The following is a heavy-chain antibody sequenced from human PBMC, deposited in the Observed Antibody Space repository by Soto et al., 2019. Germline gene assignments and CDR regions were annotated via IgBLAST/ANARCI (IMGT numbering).Heavy chain of an antibody. J-gene: IGHJ3*02. CDR1: GDSISSSNSH. V-gene: IGHV4-39*01. D-gene: IGHD3-3*02. Sequence: SETLSLTCTVSGDSISSSNSHWVWTRQPPGKGLEYIGSVYYGGAIFYSGNIYYNPSLKSRVTISVDTSKNQFSLRLSSVTAADTGVYYCVRYDRINMKPYSPEGFHIWGQGTMVTVSS. CDR2: VYYGGAIFYSGNI. CDR3: VRYDRINMKPYSPEGFHI.